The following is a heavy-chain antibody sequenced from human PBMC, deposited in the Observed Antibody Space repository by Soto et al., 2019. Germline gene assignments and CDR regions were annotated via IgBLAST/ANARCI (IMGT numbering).Heavy chain of an antibody. CDR1: GYTFTSYY. D-gene: IGHD3-9*01. V-gene: IGHV1-2*04. J-gene: IGHJ6*02. CDR3: ARLRYFDWLSGGDYYYGMDV. Sequence: VASVKVSCKASGYTFTSYYMHWVRQAPGQGLEWMGWINPNSGGTNYAQKFQGWVTMTRDTSISTAYMELSRLRSDDTAVYYCARLRYFDWLSGGDYYYGMDVWGQGTTVTVSS. CDR2: INPNSGGT.